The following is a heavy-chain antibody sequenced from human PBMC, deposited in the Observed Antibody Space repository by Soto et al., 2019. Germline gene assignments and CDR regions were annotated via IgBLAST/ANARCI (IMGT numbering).Heavy chain of an antibody. CDR1: GGTFNTYT. CDR3: AITYCRDNSCPRDFDF. Sequence: QVQVEQSGAEVKKPESSVKVSCKPSGGTFNTYTVNWVRLAPGHGLEWMGRFIPILDMANYAQKFQDRVTITADRSTFTAYMELNSLTSDDTAVYYCAITYCRDNSCPRDFDFWGPGTRVTVSS. J-gene: IGHJ4*02. V-gene: IGHV1-69*02. CDR2: FIPILDMA. D-gene: IGHD2-21*01.